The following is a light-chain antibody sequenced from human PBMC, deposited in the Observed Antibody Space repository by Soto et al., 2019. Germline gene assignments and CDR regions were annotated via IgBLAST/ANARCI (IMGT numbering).Light chain of an antibody. J-gene: IGLJ1*01. CDR1: SSDVGGYNY. V-gene: IGLV2-14*01. Sequence: QSALTQPASVSGSPGQSITISCTGTSSDVGGYNYVSWYQHHPVKAPKLMIYEVSNRPSGVSNRFSGSKSGNTASLTISGLQAEDEADYFCSSYGSTSTRYVFGTGTKLTVL. CDR3: SSYGSTSTRYV. CDR2: EVS.